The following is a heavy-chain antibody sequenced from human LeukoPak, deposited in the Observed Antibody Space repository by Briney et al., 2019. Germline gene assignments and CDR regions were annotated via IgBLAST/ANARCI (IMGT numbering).Heavy chain of an antibody. Sequence: GGSLRLSSATSGFTFSNYAMGWVRQAPGKGLEWVSTISGSGGSTYYADSVKGRFTISRDNSKNTLYLQMNSLRAEDTAVYYCAKLISSTSCCNWWGQGTLVTVSS. CDR1: GFTFSNYA. CDR3: AKLISSTSCCNW. CDR2: ISGSGGST. J-gene: IGHJ4*02. V-gene: IGHV3-23*01. D-gene: IGHD2-2*01.